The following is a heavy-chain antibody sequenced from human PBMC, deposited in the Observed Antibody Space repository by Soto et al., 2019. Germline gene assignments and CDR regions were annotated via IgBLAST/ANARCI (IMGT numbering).Heavy chain of an antibody. Sequence: SVKVSCKASGYTFTSYAMHWVRQAPGQRLEWMGWINAGNGNTKYSQKFQGRVTITRDTSASTAYMELSSLRSEDTAVYYCARGYYGSGSYYGRGFFDYWGQGTLVTVSS. CDR1: GYTFTSYA. D-gene: IGHD3-10*01. V-gene: IGHV1-3*01. CDR2: INAGNGNT. CDR3: ARGYYGSGSYYGRGFFDY. J-gene: IGHJ4*02.